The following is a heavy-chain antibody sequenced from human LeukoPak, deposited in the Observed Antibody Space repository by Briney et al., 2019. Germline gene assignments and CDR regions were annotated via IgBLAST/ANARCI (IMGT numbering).Heavy chain of an antibody. CDR2: IYHSGST. J-gene: IGHJ4*02. Sequence: KPSETLSLTCTVSGYSISSGYYWGWIRPPPGKGLEWIGSIYHSGSTYYNPSLKSRVTISVDTSKNQFSLKLSSVTAADTAVYYCARDIGIGRGGSGSVDYWGQGTLVTVSS. D-gene: IGHD3-10*01. V-gene: IGHV4-38-2*02. CDR1: GYSISSGYY. CDR3: ARDIGIGRGGSGSVDY.